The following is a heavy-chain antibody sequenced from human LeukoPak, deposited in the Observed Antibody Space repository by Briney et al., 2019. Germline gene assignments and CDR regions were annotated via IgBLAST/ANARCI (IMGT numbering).Heavy chain of an antibody. Sequence: ASVKVSCKASGYTFTGYYMHWVRQAPGQGLEWMGWINPNSGGTNYAQKFQGWVTMTRDTSISTAYMELSRLRSDDTAVYYCARDKASWSYYFDYWGQGTLVTVSS. CDR3: ARDKASWSYYFDY. CDR1: GYTFTGYY. V-gene: IGHV1-2*04. D-gene: IGHD2-15*01. CDR2: INPNSGGT. J-gene: IGHJ4*02.